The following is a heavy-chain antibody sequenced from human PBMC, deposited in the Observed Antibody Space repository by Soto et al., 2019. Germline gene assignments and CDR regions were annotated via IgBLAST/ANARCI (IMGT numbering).Heavy chain of an antibody. D-gene: IGHD3-9*01. CDR2: IYYSGST. V-gene: IGHV4-31*03. CDR1: GGSISSGGYY. CDR3: ARATNPILRYFDWLPGYYYGMDV. J-gene: IGHJ6*02. Sequence: SETLSLTCTVSGGSISSGGYYWSWIRQHPGKGLEWIGYIYYSGSTYYNPSLKIRVTISVDTSKNQFSLKLSSVTAADTAVYYCARATNPILRYFDWLPGYYYGMDVWGQGTTVTVSS.